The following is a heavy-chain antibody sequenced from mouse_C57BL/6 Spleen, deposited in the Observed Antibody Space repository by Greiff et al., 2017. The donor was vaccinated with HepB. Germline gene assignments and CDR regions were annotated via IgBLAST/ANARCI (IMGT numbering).Heavy chain of an antibody. J-gene: IGHJ1*03. D-gene: IGHD1-1*01. Sequence: VQLQQSGAELVRPGASVKLSCTASGFNIKDDYMHWVKQRPEQGLEWIGWIDPENGDTEYASKFQGKATITADTSSNTAYLQLSSLTSEDTAVYYCTTIITTVVGHWYFDVWGTGTTVTVSS. CDR1: GFNIKDDY. CDR2: IDPENGDT. CDR3: TTIITTVVGHWYFDV. V-gene: IGHV14-4*01.